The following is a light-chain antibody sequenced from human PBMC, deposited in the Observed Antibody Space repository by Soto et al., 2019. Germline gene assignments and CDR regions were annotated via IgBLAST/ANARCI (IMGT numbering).Light chain of an antibody. CDR1: NNDIGRYNY. CDR3: CSYTDSTTL. V-gene: IGLV2-14*03. Sequence: QSALTQPASVSGSPGQSIAISCSGSNNDIGRYNYVSWYQQYPGKAPILFLYGVSNRPSGVSDRFSGSKSGNTASLTISGLQAEDEADYYCCSYTDSTTLFGGGTKLTVL. CDR2: GVS. J-gene: IGLJ2*01.